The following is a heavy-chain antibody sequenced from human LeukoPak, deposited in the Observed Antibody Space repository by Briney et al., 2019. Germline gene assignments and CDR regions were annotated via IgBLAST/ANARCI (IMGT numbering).Heavy chain of an antibody. Sequence: PGGSLRLSCVASGFTFSSFGMHWVRQAPGKGLEWVAFIGYDGSKKYYAESMKGRFTISRDDSRNTLYLQMSGLRTEDTAVYYCARLNSGWYDGDAFDIWGQGTMVTVSS. CDR1: GFTFSSFG. D-gene: IGHD6-19*01. V-gene: IGHV3-30*19. CDR3: ARLNSGWYDGDAFDI. J-gene: IGHJ3*02. CDR2: IGYDGSKK.